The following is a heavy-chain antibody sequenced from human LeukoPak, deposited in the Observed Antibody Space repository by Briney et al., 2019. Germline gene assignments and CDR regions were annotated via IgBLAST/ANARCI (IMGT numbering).Heavy chain of an antibody. Sequence: GGSLRLSCAASGFTFSSYGMHWVRQAPCKGLEWVAVIWYDGSNKYYADSVKGRFTISRDNSKNTLYLQMNSLRAEDTAVYYCARERDSSGYSSGAFDIWGQGTMVTVSS. CDR1: GFTFSSYG. D-gene: IGHD3-22*01. V-gene: IGHV3-33*01. CDR3: ARERDSSGYSSGAFDI. J-gene: IGHJ3*02. CDR2: IWYDGSNK.